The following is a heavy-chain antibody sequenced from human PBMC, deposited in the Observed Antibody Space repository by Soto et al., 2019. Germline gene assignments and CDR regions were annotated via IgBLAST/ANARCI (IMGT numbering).Heavy chain of an antibody. CDR1: GFTFSSYW. D-gene: IGHD2-15*01. V-gene: IGHV3-74*01. CDR2: INSDGSST. CDR3: VSPCLVVAAATREDY. J-gene: IGHJ4*02. Sequence: EVQLVESGGGLVQPGGSLRLSCAASGFTFSSYWMHWVRQAPGKGLVWVSRINSDGSSTSYADSVKGRFTISRDNAKNTVYLQMNRLRAEDTAVYYCVSPCLVVAAATREDYWGQGTLVTVSS.